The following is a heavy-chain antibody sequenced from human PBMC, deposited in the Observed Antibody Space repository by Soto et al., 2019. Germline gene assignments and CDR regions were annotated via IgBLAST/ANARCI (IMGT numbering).Heavy chain of an antibody. Sequence: SETLSLTCTVSGGSISSYYWSWIRQPPGKGLEWIGYIHYSGSTNYNPSLKSRVTISVDTSKNQFSLKLSSVTAADTAVYYCARVGWSGGSCPPPYYFDYWGQGTLVTVSS. D-gene: IGHD2-15*01. V-gene: IGHV4-59*01. CDR1: GGSISSYY. J-gene: IGHJ4*02. CDR2: IHYSGST. CDR3: ARVGWSGGSCPPPYYFDY.